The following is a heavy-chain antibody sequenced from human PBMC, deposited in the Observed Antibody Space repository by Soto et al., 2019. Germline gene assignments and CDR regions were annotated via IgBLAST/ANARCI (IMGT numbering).Heavy chain of an antibody. V-gene: IGHV1-69*01. CDR1: GGTFSYYA. CDR2: IIPIFGTT. Sequence: QVQLVQSGAEVKKPGASVKVSCKASGGTFSYYAISWVRQAPGQGLDWMGGIIPIFGTTLYAQKFEGRITITADESTSTAYMELSGLRSEDTAVYYCARIILRDIAGLPAGLLPIKNYYFGMDVWGQGTTVTVSS. CDR3: ARIILRDIAGLPAGLLPIKNYYFGMDV. J-gene: IGHJ6*02. D-gene: IGHD6-19*01.